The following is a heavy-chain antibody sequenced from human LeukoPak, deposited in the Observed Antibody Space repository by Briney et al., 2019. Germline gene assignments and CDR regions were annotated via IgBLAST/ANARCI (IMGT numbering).Heavy chain of an antibody. J-gene: IGHJ4*02. V-gene: IGHV4-39*01. CDR2: IYYSGST. D-gene: IGHD3-22*01. CDR1: GGSISSSSYY. Sequence: SQTLSLTCTVSGGSISSSSYYWGWIRQPPGKGLEWIGSIYYSGSTYYNPSLKSRVTISVDTSKNQFSLKLSSVTAADTAVYYCARREYYDSSGYYQYYFDYWGQGTLVTVSP. CDR3: ARREYYDSSGYYQYYFDY.